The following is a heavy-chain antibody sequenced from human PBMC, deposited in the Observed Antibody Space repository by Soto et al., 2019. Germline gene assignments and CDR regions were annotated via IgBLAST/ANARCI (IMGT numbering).Heavy chain of an antibody. J-gene: IGHJ4*02. D-gene: IGHD3-3*01. CDR2: IYYSGST. CDR1: GGSISSGDYY. CDR3: ARVIKDFWSGYNFDY. V-gene: IGHV4-30-4*02. Sequence: SDTLSLTCTVSGGSISSGDYYWSWIRQPPGKGLEWIGYIYYSGSTYYNPSLKSRVTISVDTSKNQFSLKLSSVTAADTAVYYCARVIKDFWSGYNFDYWGQGTLVTVFS.